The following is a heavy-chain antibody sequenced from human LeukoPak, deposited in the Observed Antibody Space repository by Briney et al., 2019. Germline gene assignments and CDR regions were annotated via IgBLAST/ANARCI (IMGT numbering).Heavy chain of an antibody. V-gene: IGHV5-51*01. CDR3: ARKRYDSSGYYVVGAFDV. Sequence: GESLKISCKGSGYSFSNYWIGWVRQMPGKGLEWMGIIYPGDSDTRYSPSFQGQVTISADKSISTAYLQWSSLKASDTAMYYCARKRYDSSGYYVVGAFDVWGQGTIVTVSS. D-gene: IGHD3-22*01. CDR2: IYPGDSDT. J-gene: IGHJ3*01. CDR1: GYSFSNYW.